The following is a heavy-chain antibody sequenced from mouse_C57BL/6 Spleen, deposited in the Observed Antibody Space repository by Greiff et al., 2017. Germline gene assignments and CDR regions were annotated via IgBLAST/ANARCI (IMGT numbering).Heavy chain of an antibody. J-gene: IGHJ4*01. V-gene: IGHV10-3*01. CDR3: VREDDWDGPYAMDY. D-gene: IGHD4-1*01. CDR2: IRSKSSNYAT. Sequence: VQLKESGGGLVQPKGSLKLSCAASGFTFNTYAMHWVRQAPGKGLEWVARIRSKSSNYATYYADSVKDRFTISRDDSQSMLYLQMNNLKTEDTAMYYCVREDDWDGPYAMDYWGQGTSVTVSS. CDR1: GFTFNTYA.